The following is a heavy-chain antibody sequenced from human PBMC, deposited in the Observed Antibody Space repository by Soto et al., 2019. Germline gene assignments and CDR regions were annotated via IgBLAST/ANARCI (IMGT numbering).Heavy chain of an antibody. V-gene: IGHV4-39*01. CDR1: GGSISSSSYY. D-gene: IGHD1-26*01. CDR3: ARLSCVGPCLFDY. Sequence: SETLSLTCTVSGGSISSSSYYWGWIRQPPGKGLEWIGSIYYSGSTYYNPSLKSRVTISVDTSKNQFSVKLSSVTAADTAVYYCARLSCVGPCLFDYWGQGTLVTVSS. CDR2: IYYSGST. J-gene: IGHJ4*02.